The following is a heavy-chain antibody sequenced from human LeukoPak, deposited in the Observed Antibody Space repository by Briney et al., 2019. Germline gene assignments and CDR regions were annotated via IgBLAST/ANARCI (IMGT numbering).Heavy chain of an antibody. Sequence: SETLSLTCTVSGASISSDYWTWIRQPPGMGLEWIGYIYYSGTTNYNPSLKSRVTMSVDTSRNQFSLELPSVTAADSAVYYCSRYLRQPGTFYLDHWGQGTLVTVSS. CDR3: SRYLRQPGTFYLDH. CDR2: IYYSGTT. CDR1: GASISSDY. J-gene: IGHJ4*02. V-gene: IGHV4-59*13. D-gene: IGHD3-16*01.